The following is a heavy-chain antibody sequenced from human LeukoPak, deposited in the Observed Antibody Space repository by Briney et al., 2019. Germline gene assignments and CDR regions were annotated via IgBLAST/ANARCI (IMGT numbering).Heavy chain of an antibody. V-gene: IGHV1-69*13. CDR1: GYTFTRYY. D-gene: IGHD2-21*02. J-gene: IGHJ4*02. CDR2: IIPIFGTA. CDR3: ATHPTYCGGDCCLDY. Sequence: ASVKVSCKASGYTFTRYYMHWVRQAPGQGLEWMGGIIPIFGTANYAQKFQGRVTITADESTSTAYMELSSLRSEDTAVYYCATHPTYCGGDCCLDYWGQGTLVTVSS.